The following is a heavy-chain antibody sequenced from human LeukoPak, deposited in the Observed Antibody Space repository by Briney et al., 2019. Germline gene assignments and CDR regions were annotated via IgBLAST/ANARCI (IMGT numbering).Heavy chain of an antibody. V-gene: IGHV3-23*01. J-gene: IGHJ4*02. CDR3: AKDFMGYCSSTSCYSWVFDY. CDR2: ISGSGGST. D-gene: IGHD2-2*02. CDR1: GFTFSSYA. Sequence: PGGSLRLSCAASGFTFSSYAMSWVRQAPAKGLEWVSAISGSGGSTYYADSVKGRFTISRDNSKNTLYLQMNSLRAEDTAVYYCAKDFMGYCSSTSCYSWVFDYWGQGTLVTVSS.